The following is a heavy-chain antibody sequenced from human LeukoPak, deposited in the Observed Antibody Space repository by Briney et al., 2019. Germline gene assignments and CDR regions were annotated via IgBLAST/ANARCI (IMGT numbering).Heavy chain of an antibody. V-gene: IGHV4-34*01. CDR1: GGSFSGYY. CDR3: ARLNCGGDCYSIARSGYFDY. D-gene: IGHD2-21*02. J-gene: IGHJ4*02. Sequence: PSETLSLTCAVYGGSFSGYYWSWIRQPPGRGLEWIGSVYYSGSTFYNPSLKSRITISVDTSKNQFSLKLSSVTAADSAVFYCARLNCGGDCYSIARSGYFDYWGQGTLVIVSS. CDR2: VYYSGST.